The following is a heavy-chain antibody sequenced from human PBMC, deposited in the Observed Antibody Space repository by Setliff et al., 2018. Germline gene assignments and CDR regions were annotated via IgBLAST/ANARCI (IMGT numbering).Heavy chain of an antibody. CDR3: ARVRVGATDFAFDV. V-gene: IGHV4-34*01. J-gene: IGHJ3*01. CDR1: VGPFSAYS. Sequence: SETLSLTCAVYVGPFSAYSWSWIRQPHGKGLEWIGEINHSGSTNYSPSLKSRVTISADTSKNQFSLKLRSVTAADTAVYYCARVRVGATDFAFDVWGQGTMVTGSS. CDR2: INHSGST. D-gene: IGHD1-26*01.